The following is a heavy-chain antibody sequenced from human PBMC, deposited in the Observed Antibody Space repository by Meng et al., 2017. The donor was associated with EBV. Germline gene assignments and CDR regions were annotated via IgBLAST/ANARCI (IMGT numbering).Heavy chain of an antibody. Sequence: QLKRPGPGLGKPSDTLSLTCTVSGGSISSSSYYWGWIRQPPGKGLEWIGSIYYSGSTYYNPSLKSRVTISVDTSKDQFSLKLSSVTAADTAVYYCARVDGDYLRGYYFDYWGQGTLVTVSS. CDR2: IYYSGST. D-gene: IGHD4-17*01. CDR3: ARVDGDYLRGYYFDY. J-gene: IGHJ4*02. CDR1: GGSISSSSYY. V-gene: IGHV4-39*07.